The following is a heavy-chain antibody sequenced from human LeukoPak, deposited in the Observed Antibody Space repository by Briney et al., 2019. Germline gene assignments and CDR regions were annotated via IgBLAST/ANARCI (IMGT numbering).Heavy chain of an antibody. J-gene: IGHJ5*02. CDR1: GGTFSSYA. V-gene: IGHV1-69*13. D-gene: IGHD2-2*02. Sequence: SVKVSCKASGGTFSSYAISWVRQAPGQGLEWMGGIIPIFGTANYAQKFQGRVTITADESTSTAYMELSSLRSEDTAVYYCARVTGGRYCSTTSCYMRGWFDPWGQGTLVTVSS. CDR3: ARVTGGRYCSTTSCYMRGWFDP. CDR2: IIPIFGTA.